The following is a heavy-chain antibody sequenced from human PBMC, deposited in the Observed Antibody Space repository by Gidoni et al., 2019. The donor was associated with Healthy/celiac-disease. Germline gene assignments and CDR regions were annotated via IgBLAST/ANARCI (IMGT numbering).Heavy chain of an antibody. CDR3: AREDSWGCDAFDI. J-gene: IGHJ3*02. Sequence: QVQLQESGPGRVKPSEPLSLTCTVPGGSVSRGSDEWSWIRQPPGKGLEGIGYIYSRGSTNYNSALKSRVTISVDTSTNQFSLTLISVTAADSAVYYCAREDSWGCDAFDIWGQGTTVTVSS. CDR1: GGSVSRGSDE. D-gene: IGHD3-16*01. CDR2: IYSRGST. V-gene: IGHV4-61*01.